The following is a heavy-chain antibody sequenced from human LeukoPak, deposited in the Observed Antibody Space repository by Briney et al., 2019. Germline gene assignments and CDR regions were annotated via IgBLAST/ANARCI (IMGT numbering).Heavy chain of an antibody. V-gene: IGHV3-48*01. CDR2: IGISSGNT. CDR3: ARDHRYAFDN. J-gene: IGHJ4*01. CDR1: GFNFINYS. D-gene: IGHD5-12*01. Sequence: GGSLRLSCAASGFNFINYSMNWVRQAPGKGLEWISYIGISSGNTKYADSVKGRFTISGDKARNSLYLQMNNLRVEDTAVYYCARDHRYAFDNWGHGTLVTVSS.